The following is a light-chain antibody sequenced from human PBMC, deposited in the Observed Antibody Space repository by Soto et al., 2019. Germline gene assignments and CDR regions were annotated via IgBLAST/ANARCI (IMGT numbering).Light chain of an antibody. Sequence: DIQMTQSPSTLSASVGDRVTITCRVSQSISSWLAWFQQKPGKVPERLIYGATNLQSGVPSRFSGSGSGTEFTLTISSLQPEDFATYYCLQHNRYPWTFGQGTKVDIK. V-gene: IGKV1-5*01. CDR2: GAT. CDR1: QSISSW. CDR3: LQHNRYPWT. J-gene: IGKJ1*01.